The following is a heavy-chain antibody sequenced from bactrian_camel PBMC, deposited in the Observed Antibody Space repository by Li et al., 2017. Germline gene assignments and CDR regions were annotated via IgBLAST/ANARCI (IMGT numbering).Heavy chain of an antibody. V-gene: IGHV3S42*01. Sequence: DVQLVESGGGSVQPGGSLRLSCAASGFTFSTYAMSWVRQAQGKGLEWVSAINGDGGGTRYTDSVKGRFTISMDNAKTTVYLQMNSLKSGDTALYYCATNSFGYWGQGTQVTVS. CDR2: INGDGGGT. J-gene: IGHJ6*01. CDR3: ATNSFGY. CDR1: GFTFSTYA.